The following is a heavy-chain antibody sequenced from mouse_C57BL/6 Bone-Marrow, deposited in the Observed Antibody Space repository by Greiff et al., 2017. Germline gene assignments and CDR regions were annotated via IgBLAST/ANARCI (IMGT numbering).Heavy chain of an antibody. CDR2: IDPETGGT. CDR1: GYTFTDYE. J-gene: IGHJ3*01. D-gene: IGHD1-1*01. V-gene: IGHV1-15*01. CDR3: ARPITTVVATPFAY. Sequence: QVQLQQSGAELVRPGASVTLSCKASGYTFTDYEMHWVKQTPVHGLEWIGAIDPETGGTAYNQKFKGKAILTADKSSSTAYMELRSLTSEDSAVYFCARPITTVVATPFAYWGQGTLVTVSA.